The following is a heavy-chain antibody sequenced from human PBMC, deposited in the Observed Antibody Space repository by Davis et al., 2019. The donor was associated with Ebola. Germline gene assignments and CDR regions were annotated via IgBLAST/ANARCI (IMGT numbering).Heavy chain of an antibody. V-gene: IGHV5-51*01. CDR2: IYPGDSDT. D-gene: IGHD2-15*01. J-gene: IGHJ5*02. CDR1: GYSFTTYW. CDR3: ARGYCSGGSCYAGGWFDP. Sequence: GESLKISCKGSGYSFTTYWIAWVRQMPGKGLEWMGIIYPGDSDTRYSPSFQGHVTISADKSISTAYLQWSSLKASDTAMYYCARGYCSGGSCYAGGWFDPWGQGTLVTVSS.